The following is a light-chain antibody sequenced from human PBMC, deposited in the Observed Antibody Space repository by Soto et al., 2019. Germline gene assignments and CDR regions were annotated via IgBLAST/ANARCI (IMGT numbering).Light chain of an antibody. V-gene: IGLV1-40*01. CDR1: SSNVGAGYD. CDR2: ASD. CDR3: QSFDSSMTSVV. Sequence: QSVLTQPPSVSGAPGQRVTISCTGSSSNVGAGYDVHWYHQLPGAAPKLLIFASDNRPSGVPDRFSGSKSDTSASLAITGLQADDEADYYCQSFDSSMTSVVFGGGTKLTVL. J-gene: IGLJ3*02.